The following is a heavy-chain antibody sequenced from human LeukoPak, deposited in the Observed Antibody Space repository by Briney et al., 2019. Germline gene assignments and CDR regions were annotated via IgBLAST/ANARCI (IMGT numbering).Heavy chain of an antibody. CDR1: GYTFSSSD. V-gene: IGHV1-8*01. J-gene: IGHJ6*03. CDR2: MNPNSGNT. CDR3: ARGSGLVYYYYYHMDV. D-gene: IGHD3-10*01. Sequence: GASVKVSCKASGYTFSSSDINWVRQATGQGLEWMGWMNPNSGNTYYAQRFQGRVTMTRDTSISTAYMEVSSLRSEDTAVYYCARGSGLVYYYYYHMDVWGKGTTVTVSS.